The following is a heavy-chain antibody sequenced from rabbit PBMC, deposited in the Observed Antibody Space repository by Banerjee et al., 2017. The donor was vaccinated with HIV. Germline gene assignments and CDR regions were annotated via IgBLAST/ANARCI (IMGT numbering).Heavy chain of an antibody. D-gene: IGHD4-1*01. CDR1: GFTLSNYW. V-gene: IGHV1S45*01. CDR3: ARDLAGVIGWNFNL. Sequence: QEQLEESGGDLVKPGASLTLTCKASGFTLSNYWICWVRQAPGKGLEWIACINSSSRNAVYASWATGRFTISKTSSTTVTLQMTSLTAADTATYLCARDLAGVIGWNFNLWGPGTLVTVS. CDR2: INSSSRNA. J-gene: IGHJ4*01.